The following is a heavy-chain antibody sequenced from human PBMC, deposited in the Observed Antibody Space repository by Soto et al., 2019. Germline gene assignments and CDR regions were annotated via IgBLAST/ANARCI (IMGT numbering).Heavy chain of an antibody. CDR2: ISADGTST. Sequence: GGSLRLSCTASGFTFSNYAMNWVRQGPGKGLEWVSIISADGTSTFYADSVKGRFSISRDNSKNRLSLHMNSLRAEDTAVYYCAKGMGPVCGTNCFSRLADFWGQGTLVTVSS. CDR3: AKGMGPVCGTNCFSRLADF. D-gene: IGHD2-21*01. V-gene: IGHV3-23*01. CDR1: GFTFSNYA. J-gene: IGHJ4*02.